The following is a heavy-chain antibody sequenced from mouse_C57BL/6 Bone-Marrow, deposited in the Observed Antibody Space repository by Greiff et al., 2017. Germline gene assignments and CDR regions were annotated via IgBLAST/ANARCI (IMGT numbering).Heavy chain of an antibody. CDR1: GYTFTSYG. CDR2: IYPRSGNT. CDR3: AREDYYSNYGWFAY. J-gene: IGHJ3*01. D-gene: IGHD2-5*01. Sequence: QVQLKESGAELARPGASVKLSCKASGYTFTSYGISWVKQRTGQGLEWIGEIYPRSGNTYYNEKFKGKATLTADKSSSTAYMELRSLTSEDSAVYFCAREDYYSNYGWFAYWGQGTLVTVSA. V-gene: IGHV1-81*01.